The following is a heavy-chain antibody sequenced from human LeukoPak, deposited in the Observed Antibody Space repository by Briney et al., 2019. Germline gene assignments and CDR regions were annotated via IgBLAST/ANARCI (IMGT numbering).Heavy chain of an antibody. CDR2: IYYSGST. J-gene: IGHJ4*02. D-gene: IGHD3-22*01. CDR3: ARGARDSSGYYGY. V-gene: IGHV4-59*01. Sequence: SETLSLTCTVSGGSISSYYWSWIRQPPGKGLEWIGYIYYSGSTNYNPSLKSRVTTSVDTSKNQFSLKLSSVTAADTAVYYCARGARDSSGYYGYWGQGTLVTVSS. CDR1: GGSISSYY.